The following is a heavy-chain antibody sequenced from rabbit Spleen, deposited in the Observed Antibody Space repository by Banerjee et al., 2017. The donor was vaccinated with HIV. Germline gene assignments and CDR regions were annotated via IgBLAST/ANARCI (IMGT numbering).Heavy chain of an antibody. CDR3: ARTGSSWSLNL. Sequence: EESGGDLVQPGGSLTLSCKASGFSLSTNEFNWVRQAPGKGLEYIGWISTFGSAYYANWVNGRFTISSDNAQNTVGLQLNSLTAADTATYFCARTGSSWSLNLWGPGTLVTVS. CDR2: ISTFGSA. D-gene: IGHD8-1*01. V-gene: IGHV1S8*01. J-gene: IGHJ4*01. CDR1: GFSLSTNE.